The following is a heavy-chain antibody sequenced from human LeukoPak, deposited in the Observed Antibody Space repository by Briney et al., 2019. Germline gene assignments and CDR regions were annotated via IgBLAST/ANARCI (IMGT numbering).Heavy chain of an antibody. J-gene: IGHJ4*02. CDR2: IYPRDGST. CDR3: ARDQEGFDY. V-gene: IGHV1-46*01. CDR1: GYSFTNNY. Sequence: ASVKVSCKASGYSFTNNYIHGVRQAPGQGLEWMGMIYPRDGSTSYAQKFQGRVTVTRDTSTSTVHMELSGLRSEDAAVYYCARDQEGFDYWGQGTLVTVSS.